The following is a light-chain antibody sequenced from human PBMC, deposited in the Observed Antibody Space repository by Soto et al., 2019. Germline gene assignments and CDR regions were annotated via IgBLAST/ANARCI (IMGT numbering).Light chain of an antibody. CDR2: DAS. V-gene: IGKV1-5*01. CDR1: QTIFNW. CDR3: QQRSNWPPIT. Sequence: DIHMTQSPSTLSASVVDVVTVSGLASQTIFNWLAWYQRKPGRAPNLLIYDASSLQSGVPSTFSGSGSGTEFTLTISSLEPEHFAVYYCQQRSNWPPITFGQGTRLEIK. J-gene: IGKJ5*01.